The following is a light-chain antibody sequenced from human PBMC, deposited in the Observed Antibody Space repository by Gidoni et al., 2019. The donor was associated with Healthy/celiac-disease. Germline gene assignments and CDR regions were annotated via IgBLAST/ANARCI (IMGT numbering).Light chain of an antibody. V-gene: IGKV3-20*01. Sequence: DIVLTQSPGTLSLSPGERATLSCRASQSVSSSYLAWYQQKPGQAPRLLISGASSRATGIPDFTLTISRLEPEDFAVYYCQQYGSSPRTFGQGTKVEIK. CDR2: GAS. J-gene: IGKJ1*01. CDR3: QQYGSSPRT. CDR1: QSVSSSY.